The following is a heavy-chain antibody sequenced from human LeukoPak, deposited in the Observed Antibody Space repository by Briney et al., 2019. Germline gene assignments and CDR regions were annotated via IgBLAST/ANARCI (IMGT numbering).Heavy chain of an antibody. CDR2: IKQDGSEK. Sequence: PGGSLRLSCAASGFAFSSYWMSWVRQAPGKGLEWVANIKQDGSEKYYVDSVKGRFTISRDNAKNSLYLQMNSLRAEDTAVYYCARVPLLWFGEPGSQEFDPWGQGTLVTVSS. CDR3: ARVPLLWFGEPGSQEFDP. CDR1: GFAFSSYW. J-gene: IGHJ5*02. D-gene: IGHD3-10*01. V-gene: IGHV3-7*01.